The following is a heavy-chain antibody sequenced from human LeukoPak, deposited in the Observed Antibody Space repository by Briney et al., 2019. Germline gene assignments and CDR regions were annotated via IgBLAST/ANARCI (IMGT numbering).Heavy chain of an antibody. V-gene: IGHV1-69*05. D-gene: IGHD4-11*01. CDR3: ARAPYSNALYDY. CDR2: IIPIFDTA. J-gene: IGHJ4*02. CDR1: GGTFSSYA. Sequence: SVKVSCKASGGTFSSYAISWVRQAPGQGLEWMGRIIPIFDTANYAQKFQGRVTITTDESTSTAYMELSSLRSEDTAVYYCARAPYSNALYDYWGQGTLVTVSS.